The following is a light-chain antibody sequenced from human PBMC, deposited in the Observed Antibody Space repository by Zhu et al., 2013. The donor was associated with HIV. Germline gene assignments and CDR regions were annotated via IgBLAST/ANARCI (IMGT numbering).Light chain of an antibody. Sequence: DIQMTQSPSTLSASVGDRVTITCRASQTISRWLAWYQQKPGRAPNLLISDASSLESGVPSRFSGSGSGTDFTLTISSLEPEDFAVYYCQQRTNWPPTWTFGQGTKV. CDR2: DAS. CDR1: QTISRW. J-gene: IGKJ1*01. CDR3: QQRTNWPPTWT. V-gene: IGKV1-5*01.